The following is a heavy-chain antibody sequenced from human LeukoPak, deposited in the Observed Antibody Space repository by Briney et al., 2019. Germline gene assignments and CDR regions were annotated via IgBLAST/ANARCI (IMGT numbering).Heavy chain of an antibody. CDR1: GFNFSNDW. J-gene: IGHJ4*02. D-gene: IGHD6-19*01. CDR3: AMFYIAVAGQHDY. V-gene: IGHV3-23*01. Sequence: GGSLRLSCAASGFNFSNDWMNWVRQAPGKGLEWVSGISGSGDSTYYADSVKGRFTISRDNSKNTLYLQMNSLRAEDTAIYYCAMFYIAVAGQHDYWGQGTLVTVSS. CDR2: ISGSGDST.